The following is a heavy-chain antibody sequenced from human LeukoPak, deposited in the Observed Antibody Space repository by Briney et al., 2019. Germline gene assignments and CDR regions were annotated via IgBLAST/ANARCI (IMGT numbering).Heavy chain of an antibody. V-gene: IGHV4-39*02. CDR1: GGSISSSYYY. J-gene: IGHJ4*02. CDR2: IYSSGST. D-gene: IGHD6-19*01. CDR3: AGEYTSGNNFDY. Sequence: SETLSLTCTVSGGSISSSYYYWGWIRQPPGKGLEWIGSIYSSGSTYYNPSLKSRVTISVDTSKNQFSLKLTSVTAADTAVYYCAGEYTSGNNFDYWGQGTLVTVSS.